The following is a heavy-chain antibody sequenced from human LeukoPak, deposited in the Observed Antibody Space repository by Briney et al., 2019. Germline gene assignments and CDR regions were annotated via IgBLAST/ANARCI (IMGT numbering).Heavy chain of an antibody. Sequence: PGGSLRLSCATSGFTFNNYNMNWVRQAPGRALEWVSSITSSGTYIFYADSVKGRFTISRDNSKNTLFLQMNSLRPEDTAVYYCARDLKTAMDYFDYWGQGALVTVSS. V-gene: IGHV3-21*01. CDR2: ITSSGTYI. J-gene: IGHJ4*02. CDR1: GFTFNNYN. CDR3: ARDLKTAMDYFDY. D-gene: IGHD2-2*01.